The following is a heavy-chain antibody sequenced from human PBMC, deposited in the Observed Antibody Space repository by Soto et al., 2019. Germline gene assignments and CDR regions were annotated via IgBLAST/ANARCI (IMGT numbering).Heavy chain of an antibody. J-gene: IGHJ4*02. D-gene: IGHD2-15*01. CDR1: GGSISSGGYS. CDR3: ARASGGIHGYFDY. V-gene: IGHV4-30-2*01. Sequence: QLQLQESGSGLVKPSQTLSLTCAVSGGSISSGGYSWSWIRQPPGKGLEWIGYIYHSGSTYYNPSLKSRVTISVDRSKNQFSLKLSSVTAADTAVYYCARASGGIHGYFDYWGQGTLVTVSS. CDR2: IYHSGST.